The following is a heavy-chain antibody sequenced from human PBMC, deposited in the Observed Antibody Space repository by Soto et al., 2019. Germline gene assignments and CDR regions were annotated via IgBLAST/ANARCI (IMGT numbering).Heavy chain of an antibody. D-gene: IGHD6-13*01. Sequence: PWESLKISCKGSGYSFTSYWISCVRQMPGNGLEWMGRIDPSDSYTNYSPSFQGHVTISADKSISTAYLQWSSLKASDTAMYYCARRSSWYLGYYYYYGMDVWGQGTTVTVSS. CDR1: GYSFTSYW. J-gene: IGHJ6*02. V-gene: IGHV5-10-1*01. CDR2: IDPSDSYT. CDR3: ARRSSWYLGYYYYYGMDV.